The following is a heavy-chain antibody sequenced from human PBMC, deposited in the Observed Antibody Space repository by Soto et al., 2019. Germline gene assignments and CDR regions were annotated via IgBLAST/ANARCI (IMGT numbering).Heavy chain of an antibody. J-gene: IGHJ4*02. Sequence: ASVKVSCKVSGYTLTELSMHWVRQAPGKGLEWMGGFDPEDGETIYAQKFQGRVTMTEDTSTDTAYMELSSLRSEDTAVYYCATSTVGRSGIEEPNEEYYFDYWGQGTLVTVSS. CDR1: GYTLTELS. CDR3: ATSTVGRSGIEEPNEEYYFDY. D-gene: IGHD2-15*01. V-gene: IGHV1-24*01. CDR2: FDPEDGET.